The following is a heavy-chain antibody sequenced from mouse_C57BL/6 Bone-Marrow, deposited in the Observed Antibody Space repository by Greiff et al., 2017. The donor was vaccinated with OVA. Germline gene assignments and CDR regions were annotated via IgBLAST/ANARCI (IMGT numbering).Heavy chain of an antibody. CDR2: IYYSGTI. Sequence: EVKLQESGPGLVKPSQTVFLTCTVTGISITTGNYRWSWIRQFPGNKLEWIGYIYYSGTITYNPSLTSRTTITRDTPKNQFFLEMNSLTAEDTATYYCARAHYYGSEDYFDYWGQGTTLTVSS. J-gene: IGHJ2*01. V-gene: IGHV3-5*01. CDR1: GISITTGNYR. D-gene: IGHD1-1*01. CDR3: ARAHYYGSEDYFDY.